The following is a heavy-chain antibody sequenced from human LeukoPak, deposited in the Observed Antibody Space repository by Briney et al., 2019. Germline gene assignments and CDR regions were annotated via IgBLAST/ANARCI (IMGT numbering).Heavy chain of an antibody. D-gene: IGHD3-10*02. J-gene: IGHJ6*04. CDR1: GFTVSSNY. V-gene: IGHV3-66*01. CDR2: IYSGGST. CDR3: AELGVTMIGGV. Sequence: GGSLRLSCAASGFTVSSNYMSWVRQAPGKGLEWVSVIYSGGSTYYADSVKGRFTISRDNAKNSLYLQMNSLRAEDTAVYYCAELGVTMIGGVWGKGTTVTISS.